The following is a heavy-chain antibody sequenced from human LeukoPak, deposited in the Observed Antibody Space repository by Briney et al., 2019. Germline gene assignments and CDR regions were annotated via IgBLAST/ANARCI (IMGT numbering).Heavy chain of an antibody. J-gene: IGHJ5*02. V-gene: IGHV3-7*03. CDR2: INQDGSEK. Sequence: GGSLRLSCGASGFTFDDYWMSWVRQAPGQGLEWVANINQDGSEKYYLDSAKGRFTISRDNAKNSLYLQMNSLRAEDMALYYCAKAQDPGIAAAGPNWFDPWGQGTLVTVSS. CDR3: AKAQDPGIAAAGPNWFDP. CDR1: GFTFDDYW. D-gene: IGHD6-13*01.